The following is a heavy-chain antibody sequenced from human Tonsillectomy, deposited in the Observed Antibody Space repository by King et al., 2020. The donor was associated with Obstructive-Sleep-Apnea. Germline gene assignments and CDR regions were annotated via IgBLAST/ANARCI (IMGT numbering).Heavy chain of an antibody. J-gene: IGHJ6*02. Sequence: VQLVESGGGVVQPGRSLRLSCAASGFTFSSYAMHWVRQAPGKGLEWVAVISYDGSNKYYADSVKGRFTISRDNSKNTLYLQMNSLRAEETAVYYCAREHCSSTSCSSTNYYYYGMDVWGQGTTVTVSS. V-gene: IGHV3-30*04. D-gene: IGHD2-2*01. CDR1: GFTFSSYA. CDR2: ISYDGSNK. CDR3: AREHCSSTSCSSTNYYYYGMDV.